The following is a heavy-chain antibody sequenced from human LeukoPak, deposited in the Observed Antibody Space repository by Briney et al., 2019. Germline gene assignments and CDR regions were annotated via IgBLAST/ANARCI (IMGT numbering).Heavy chain of an antibody. J-gene: IGHJ6*02. CDR3: ARDRDIVVVPAAIPFYYYYGMDV. D-gene: IGHD2-2*02. CDR1: GFTFSSYW. Sequence: GSLRLSCAASGFTFSSYWMSWVRQAPGKGLEWVANIKQDGSEKYYVDSVKGRFTISRDNAKNSLYLQMNSLRAEDTAVYYCARDRDIVVVPAAIPFYYYYGMDVWGQGTTVTVSS. CDR2: IKQDGSEK. V-gene: IGHV3-7*01.